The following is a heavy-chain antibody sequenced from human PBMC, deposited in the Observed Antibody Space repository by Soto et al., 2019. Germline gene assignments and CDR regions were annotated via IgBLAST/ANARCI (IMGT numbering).Heavy chain of an antibody. CDR1: GGSISSYY. CDR2: IYYSGST. V-gene: IGHV4-59*08. CDR3: ARLKDNSWYYNYFDY. J-gene: IGHJ4*02. D-gene: IGHD6-13*01. Sequence: SETLSLTCTVAGGSISSYYWSWIRQPPGKGLEWIGYIYYSGSTNYNPSLKSRVTIPVDTSKNQFSLRLSSVTAADTAVYYCARLKDNSWYYNYFDYWGQGTLVTVSS.